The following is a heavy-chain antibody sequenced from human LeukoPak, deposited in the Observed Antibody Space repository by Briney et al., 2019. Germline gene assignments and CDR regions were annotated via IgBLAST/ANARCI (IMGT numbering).Heavy chain of an antibody. Sequence: GGSLRLSCAASGFTFSSYSMNWVRQAPGKGLEWVPSISSSSSYIYYADSVKGRFTISRDNAKNSLYLQMNSLRAEDTAVYYCAREGYSSSPNDAFDIWGQGTMVTVSS. D-gene: IGHD6-6*01. CDR1: GFTFSSYS. V-gene: IGHV3-21*01. J-gene: IGHJ3*02. CDR2: ISSSSSYI. CDR3: AREGYSSSPNDAFDI.